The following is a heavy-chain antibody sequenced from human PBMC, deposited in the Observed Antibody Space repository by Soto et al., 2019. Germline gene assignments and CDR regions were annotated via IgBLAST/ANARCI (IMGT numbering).Heavy chain of an antibody. CDR2: IKNDGSGT. D-gene: IGHD3-22*01. CDR3: ARGPAGDRSGNYGMSV. Sequence: EVQLVESGGGLVQPGGSLRLSCSASGFSLSDYWIHWVRHLPGKGLVWVSRIKNDGSGTSYADSVIGRFTISRDNAKTTLYLQTNSLRVDDTAVYYCARGPAGDRSGNYGMSVWGQGTTVIVSS. CDR1: GFSLSDYW. V-gene: IGHV3-74*01. J-gene: IGHJ6*02.